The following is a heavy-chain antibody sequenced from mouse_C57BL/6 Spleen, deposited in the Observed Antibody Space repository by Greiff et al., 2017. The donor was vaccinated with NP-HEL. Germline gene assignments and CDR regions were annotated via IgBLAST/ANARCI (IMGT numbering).Heavy chain of an antibody. J-gene: IGHJ4*01. CDR3: TGYDAMDY. Sequence: QVQLKQSGAELVRPGASVTLSCKASGYTFTDYEMHWVKQTPVHGLEWIGAIDPETGGTAYNQKFKGKAILTADKSSSTAYMELRSLTSEDSAVYYCTGYDAMDYWGQGTSVTVSS. CDR2: IDPETGGT. CDR1: GYTFTDYE. V-gene: IGHV1-15*01. D-gene: IGHD2-10*02.